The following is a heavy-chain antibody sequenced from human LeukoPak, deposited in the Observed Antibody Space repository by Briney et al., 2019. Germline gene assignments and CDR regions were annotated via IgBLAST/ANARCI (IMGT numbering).Heavy chain of an antibody. D-gene: IGHD2-21*02. Sequence: PGRSLRLSCAASGFTFSSYGMHWVRQAPGKGLEWVAVIWYDGSNKYYADSVKGRFTISRDNSKNTLYLQMNSLRAEDTAVYYCARDRPTRWRLNYYYYYGMDVWGQGTTVTVS. V-gene: IGHV3-33*01. CDR1: GFTFSSYG. CDR3: ARDRPTRWRLNYYYYYGMDV. CDR2: IWYDGSNK. J-gene: IGHJ6*02.